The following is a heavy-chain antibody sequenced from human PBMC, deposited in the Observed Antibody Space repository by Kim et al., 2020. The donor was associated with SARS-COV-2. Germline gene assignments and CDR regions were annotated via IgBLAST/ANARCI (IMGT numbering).Heavy chain of an antibody. Sequence: GGSLRLSCAASGFAFNNYAMSWVRQAPGKGQEWASVISGSPFKDDAVTVRFIITSDVSKNKLNLELNSMSVEATDVYYYEKRRGPCFRGWVDFWG. J-gene: IGHJ3*01. CDR3: EKRRGPCFRGWVDF. CDR2: ISGSP. V-gene: IGHV3-23*01. D-gene: IGHD1-26*01. CDR1: GFAFNNYA.